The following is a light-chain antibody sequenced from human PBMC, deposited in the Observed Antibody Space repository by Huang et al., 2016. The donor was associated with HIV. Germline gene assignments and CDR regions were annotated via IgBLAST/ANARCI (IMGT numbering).Light chain of an antibody. V-gene: IGKV3-15*01. CDR2: GAS. CDR3: QQYNNWPPMYT. Sequence: EIVMTQSPDTLSVSPGERATLSCRASQSVSSNLAWYQQKPGQAPRLLIYGASTRATGIPARFSALGSGTEFTLTISSLQSEDFAVYYCQQYNNWPPMYTFGQGTNLEIK. CDR1: QSVSSN. J-gene: IGKJ2*01.